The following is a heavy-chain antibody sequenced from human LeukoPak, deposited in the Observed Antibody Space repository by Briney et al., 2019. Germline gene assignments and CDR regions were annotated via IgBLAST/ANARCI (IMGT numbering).Heavy chain of an antibody. J-gene: IGHJ4*02. CDR1: GYSFTSHW. Sequence: GESLKISCKGSGYSFTSHWIGWVRQMPGKGLEWMGIVYPGDNDTRYSPSFQGQVTVSADKSISTTYLQWRSLKASDTAMYYCATFDYYDSWSYYGMPPDYWGQGTLVIVSS. CDR3: ATFDYYDSWSYYGMPPDY. D-gene: IGHD3-10*01. V-gene: IGHV5-51*01. CDR2: VYPGDNDT.